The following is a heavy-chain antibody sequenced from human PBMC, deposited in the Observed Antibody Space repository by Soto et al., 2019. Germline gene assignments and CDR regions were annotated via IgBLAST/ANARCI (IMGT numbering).Heavy chain of an antibody. V-gene: IGHV3-23*01. CDR1: GFTFGTYA. CDR3: AKFRGPSYSYYYMDV. CDR2: ISGSGRTT. J-gene: IGHJ6*03. Sequence: EVQLLESGGGLVQPGGSLRLSCEASGFTFGTYAMKWLRQAPGRGLECVSFISGSGRTTYYAESVKGRFTVSRDNSKSTMYLQMNSLRAEDTALYYCAKFRGPSYSYYYMDVWGKGTTVTVSS. D-gene: IGHD3-16*01.